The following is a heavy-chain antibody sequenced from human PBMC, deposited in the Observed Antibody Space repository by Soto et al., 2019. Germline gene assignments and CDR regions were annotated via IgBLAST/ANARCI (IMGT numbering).Heavy chain of an antibody. Sequence: PGGSLRLSCVVSGFSFSDYYMSWIRQAPGKGLEWVSYIGSSSRYTNYADSVKGRFTISRDNAKNSLFLQMHSLRAEDTAVYYCVRDLGEVSAFWGQGTLVTVSS. CDR3: VRDLGEVSAF. CDR1: GFSFSDYY. CDR2: IGSSSRYT. J-gene: IGHJ1*01. D-gene: IGHD3-10*01. V-gene: IGHV3-11*06.